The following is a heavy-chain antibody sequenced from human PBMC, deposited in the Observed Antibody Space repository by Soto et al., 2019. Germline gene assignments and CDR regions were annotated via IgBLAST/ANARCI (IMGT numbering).Heavy chain of an antibody. CDR2: MYYGGNT. D-gene: IGHD6-6*01. J-gene: IGHJ4*02. CDR3: ARSHIVPRLLMYPSDY. Sequence: SETLSLTCTVSGGSITGYYWSWIRQSPGKGLEWIGNMYYGGNTRYNPSLQSRITISLDTSKNQFSLKLSSVTAADTAVYYCARSHIVPRLLMYPSDYWGQGTLVTVSS. CDR1: GGSITGYY. V-gene: IGHV4-59*08.